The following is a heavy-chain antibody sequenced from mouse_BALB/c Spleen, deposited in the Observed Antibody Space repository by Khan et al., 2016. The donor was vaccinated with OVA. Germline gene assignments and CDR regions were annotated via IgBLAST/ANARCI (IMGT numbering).Heavy chain of an antibody. CDR2: IRNSGNT. CDR3: ARDGNWYFDV. V-gene: IGHV3-2*02. J-gene: IGHJ1*01. Sequence: EVQLQESGPGLVKPSQSLALTCTVSGSSIPSDYAWNWIRQFPGSKLEWMGYIRNSGNTSYTPSLKSRITFTRDTSKNQFFLQLNSVTTEDTATYYCARDGNWYFDVWGAGTTVTVSA. D-gene: IGHD2-1*01. CDR1: GSSIPSDYA.